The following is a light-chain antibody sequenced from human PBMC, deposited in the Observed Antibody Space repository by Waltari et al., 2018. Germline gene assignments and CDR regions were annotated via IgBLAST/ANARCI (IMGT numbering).Light chain of an antibody. CDR1: SLRTSY. CDR2: GKD. J-gene: IGLJ3*02. CDR3: SSRNGRANEVV. Sequence: SSELTQDPAVSVALGQTIRFTCQGDSLRTSYASWYQVKSGQAPILVIYGKDKRPSGIPDRISGYSSGTTSSLTITGAQAEDEADDYCSSRNGRANEVVFAGGTKVTVL. V-gene: IGLV3-19*01.